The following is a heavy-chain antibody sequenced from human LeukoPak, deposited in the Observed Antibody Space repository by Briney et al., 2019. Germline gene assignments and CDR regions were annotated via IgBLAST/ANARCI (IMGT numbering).Heavy chain of an antibody. J-gene: IGHJ6*03. CDR3: ARGDYYGSGSYQNSYYYYMDV. CDR1: GGSISTSSYY. D-gene: IGHD3-10*01. V-gene: IGHV4-39*07. Sequence: PSETLSLTYTVSGGSISTSSYYWHWIRQPPGKGLERIGSIYYSGSTYYNPSLKSRVTISVDTSKNQFSLKLSSVTAADTAVYYCARGDYYGSGSYQNSYYYYMDVWGKGTTVTISS. CDR2: IYYSGST.